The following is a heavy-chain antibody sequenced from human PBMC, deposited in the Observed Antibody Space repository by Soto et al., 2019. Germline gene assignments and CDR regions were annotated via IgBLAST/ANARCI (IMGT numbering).Heavy chain of an antibody. CDR1: GYTFTSYG. V-gene: IGHV1-18*04. D-gene: IGHD6-13*01. CDR2: ISAYNGNT. Sequence: ASVNVSCKXSGYTFTSYGISWVRQAPGQGLEWMGWISAYNGNTNYAQKLQGRVTMTTDTSTSTAYMELRSLRSDDTAVYYCSGDLAAGGGWFDPWGQGTLVTVSS. CDR3: SGDLAAGGGWFDP. J-gene: IGHJ5*02.